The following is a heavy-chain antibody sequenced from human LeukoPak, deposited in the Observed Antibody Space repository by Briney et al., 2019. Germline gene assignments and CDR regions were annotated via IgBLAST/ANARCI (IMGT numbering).Heavy chain of an antibody. CDR1: GYTFTSYD. Sequence: ASVKVSCKASGYTFTSYDINWVRQATGQGLEWMGWMNPNSGNTGYAQKFQGRVTMTRNTSISTAYMELSSLRSEDTAVYYCARAFLDYYGSGSYYLLDYWGQGTLVTVSS. CDR3: ARAFLDYYGSGSYYLLDY. V-gene: IGHV1-8*01. CDR2: MNPNSGNT. J-gene: IGHJ4*02. D-gene: IGHD3-10*01.